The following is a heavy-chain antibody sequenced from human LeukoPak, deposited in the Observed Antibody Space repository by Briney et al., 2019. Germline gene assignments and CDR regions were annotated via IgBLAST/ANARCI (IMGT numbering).Heavy chain of an antibody. J-gene: IGHJ6*02. CDR1: GGSFSGYY. CDR2: INHSGST. D-gene: IGHD2-2*02. CDR3: ARGQGSYCSSTSCYTLAGMDV. Sequence: PSETLSLTCAVYGGSFSGYYWSWLRQPPGKGLEWLGEINHSGSTNYNPSLKSRVTISVDTSKNQFSLKLSSVTAADTAVYYCARGQGSYCSSTSCYTLAGMDVWGQGTTVTVSS. V-gene: IGHV4-34*01.